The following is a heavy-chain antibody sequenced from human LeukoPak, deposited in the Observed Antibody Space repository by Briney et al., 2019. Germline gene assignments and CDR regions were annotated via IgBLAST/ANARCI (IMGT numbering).Heavy chain of an antibody. Sequence: SETLSLTCTVSGGSISSGDYYWSWIRQPPGKGLEWIGYIYYSGSTYYNPSLKSRVTISVDTTKNQFSLKLSSVTAADTAVYYCARYCSSTCCYGWFDPWGQGTLVTVSS. CDR2: IYYSGST. CDR3: ARYCSSTCCYGWFDP. J-gene: IGHJ5*02. D-gene: IGHD2-2*01. V-gene: IGHV4-30-4*08. CDR1: GGSISSGDYY.